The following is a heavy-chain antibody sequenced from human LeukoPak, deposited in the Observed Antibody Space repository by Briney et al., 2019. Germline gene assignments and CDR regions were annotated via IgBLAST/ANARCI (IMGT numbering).Heavy chain of an antibody. J-gene: IGHJ5*02. CDR3: ARDKDGSGS. CDR1: GGSISSYY. Sequence: SESLSLTCTVSGGSISSYYWSWIRQPPGKGLEWIGYIYYSGSTSYNPSLKSRVTISVDTSKNQFSLKLSSVTAADTAVYYCARDKDGSGSWGQGTLVTVSS. CDR2: IYYSGST. D-gene: IGHD3-10*01. V-gene: IGHV4-59*01.